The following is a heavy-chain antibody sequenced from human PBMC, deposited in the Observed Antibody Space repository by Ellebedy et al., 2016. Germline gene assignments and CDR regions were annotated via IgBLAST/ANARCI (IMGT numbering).Heavy chain of an antibody. Sequence: ASVKVSCKASGYKFSSYGISWVRQAPGQGLEWMGWISAYSGHTDYAQSLQDRVTMTTDTSTSTAYMELRSLRSDDTAVYYCARVATTRVLAPTPSYFEPWGQGTLVTVSS. V-gene: IGHV1-18*04. CDR1: GYKFSSYG. J-gene: IGHJ5*02. D-gene: IGHD1-26*01. CDR3: ARVATTRVLAPTPSYFEP. CDR2: ISAYSGHT.